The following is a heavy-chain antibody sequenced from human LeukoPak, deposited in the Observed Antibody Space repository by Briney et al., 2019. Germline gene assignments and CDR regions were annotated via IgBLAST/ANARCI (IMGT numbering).Heavy chain of an antibody. CDR2: IRYDGSIK. Sequence: GGSLRLSCAASGFTFSSYGMHWVRQAPGKGLEWVAFIRYDGSIKYYAGSVKGRFTISRDNSKNTLYLQMNSLRAEDTAVYYCAKRTDSDYGDCWGQGTLVTVSS. CDR1: GFTFSSYG. CDR3: AKRTDSDYGDC. J-gene: IGHJ4*02. D-gene: IGHD2/OR15-2a*01. V-gene: IGHV3-30*02.